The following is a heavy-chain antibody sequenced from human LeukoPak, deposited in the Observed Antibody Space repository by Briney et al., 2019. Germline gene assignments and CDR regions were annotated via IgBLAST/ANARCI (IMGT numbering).Heavy chain of an antibody. V-gene: IGHV3-33*06. CDR3: AKGNCGGDCYSPDY. J-gene: IGHJ4*02. CDR2: IWYDGSNK. CDR1: GFTFSSYG. D-gene: IGHD2-21*02. Sequence: GGSLRLSCTASGFTFSSYGMHWVRQAPGKGLEWVAVIWYDGSNKHYADSVKGRFTISRDNSKNTLYLQMNSLRAEDTAVYYCAKGNCGGDCYSPDYWGQGTLVTVSS.